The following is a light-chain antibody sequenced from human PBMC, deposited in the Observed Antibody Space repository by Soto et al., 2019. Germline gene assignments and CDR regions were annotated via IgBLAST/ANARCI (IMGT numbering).Light chain of an antibody. CDR3: AAWDGSLNGWV. J-gene: IGLJ3*02. CDR1: SSNIGSNT. CDR2: RNV. V-gene: IGLV1-44*01. Sequence: QSVLTQAPSASVTPGQRVTISCSGSSSNIGSNTVSWYQQVPGTAPKVLIYRNVQRPSGVPDRFSGSKSGTSASLAIGGLQSEDEADYYCAAWDGSLNGWVFGGGTKLTVL.